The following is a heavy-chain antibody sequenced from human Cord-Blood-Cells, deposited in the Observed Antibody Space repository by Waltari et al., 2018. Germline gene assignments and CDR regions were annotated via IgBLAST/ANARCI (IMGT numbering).Heavy chain of an antibody. CDR3: AKDTMLRRSGNYYYYYYYGMDV. J-gene: IGHJ6*02. V-gene: IGHV3-9*01. CDR2: ISWNSGSI. Sequence: EVQLVESGGGLVQPGRSLRLSCAASGFTFDDYAMHWVRQAPGKGLVWVSGISWNSGSIGYADSVKGRFTISRDNAKNSLYLQMNSLRAEDTALYYCAKDTMLRRSGNYYYYYYYGMDVWGQGTTVTVSS. D-gene: IGHD3-10*01. CDR1: GFTFDDYA.